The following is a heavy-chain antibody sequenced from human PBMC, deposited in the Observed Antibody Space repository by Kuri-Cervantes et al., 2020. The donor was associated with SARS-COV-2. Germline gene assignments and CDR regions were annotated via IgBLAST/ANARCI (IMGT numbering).Heavy chain of an antibody. CDR3: AKDFVYYYDSRGYLFDY. CDR2: ISGSGGST. V-gene: IGHV3-23*01. J-gene: IGHJ4*02. Sequence: GGSLRLSCAASGFPFSSYAMSWVRQAPGKGLEWVSAISGSGGSTYYADSVKGRFTISRDNSKNTLYLQMNSLRAEDTAVYYCAKDFVYYYDSRGYLFDYWGQGTRVTVSS. CDR1: GFPFSSYA. D-gene: IGHD3-22*01.